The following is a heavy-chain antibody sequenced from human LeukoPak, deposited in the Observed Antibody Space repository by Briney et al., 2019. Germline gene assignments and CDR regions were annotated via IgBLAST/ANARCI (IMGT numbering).Heavy chain of an antibody. CDR1: GFTFSSYS. Sequence: PGGSLRLSCAASGFTFSSYSMNWVRQAPGKGLEWVSSISGSGGSTYYADSVRARFTISRDKSKNTLYLQMNSLRAEDTAVYYCAKEGGIAVAGPLDYWGQGTLVTVSS. V-gene: IGHV3-23*01. CDR3: AKEGGIAVAGPLDY. CDR2: ISGSGGST. J-gene: IGHJ4*02. D-gene: IGHD6-19*01.